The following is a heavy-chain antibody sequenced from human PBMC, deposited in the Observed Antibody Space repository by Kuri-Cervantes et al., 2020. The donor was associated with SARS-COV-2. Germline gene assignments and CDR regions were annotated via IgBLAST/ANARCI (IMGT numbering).Heavy chain of an antibody. V-gene: IGHV1-69*06. CDR3: ARGYRYCSSTSCPTPYYFDY. D-gene: IGHD2-2*01. J-gene: IGHJ4*02. CDR2: IIPIFGTA. Sequence: SVKVSCKASGGTFSSYAISWVRQAPGQGLEWMGGIIPIFGTANYAQKFQGRVTITADKSTSTAYTELSSLRSEDTAVYYCARGYRYCSSTSCPTPYYFDYWGQGTLVTVSS. CDR1: GGTFSSYA.